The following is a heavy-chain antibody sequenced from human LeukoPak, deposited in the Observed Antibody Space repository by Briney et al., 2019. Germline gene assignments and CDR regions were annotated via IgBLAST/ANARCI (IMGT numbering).Heavy chain of an antibody. CDR1: GFTFGSYA. CDR3: TRDLSGHYSIDY. J-gene: IGHJ4*02. Sequence: QSGGSLRLSCAASGFTFGSYAIHWVRQAPGKGLEWVAYISNDGRNKDYADSVKGRFTISRDNSKNTLYLQINSLRPEDTAVYYCTRDLSGHYSIDYWGQGTLVTVSS. V-gene: IGHV3-30*04. CDR2: ISNDGRNK. D-gene: IGHD3-22*01.